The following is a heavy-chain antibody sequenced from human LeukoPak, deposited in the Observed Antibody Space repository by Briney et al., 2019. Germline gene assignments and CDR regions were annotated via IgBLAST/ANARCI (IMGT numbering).Heavy chain of an antibody. CDR2: IYYSGST. Sequence: PSETLSLTCTVSGGSISSGGYYWSWIRQHPGKGLEWIGYIYYSGSTYYNPSLKSRVTISVDTSKNQFSLKLSSVTAADTAVYYCAREGGYLSEDGFDIWGQGTMVTVSS. CDR3: AREGGYLSEDGFDI. CDR1: GGSISSGGYY. D-gene: IGHD3-22*01. J-gene: IGHJ3*02. V-gene: IGHV4-31*03.